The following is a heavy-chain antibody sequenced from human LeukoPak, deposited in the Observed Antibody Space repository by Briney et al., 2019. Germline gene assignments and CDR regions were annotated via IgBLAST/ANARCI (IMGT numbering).Heavy chain of an antibody. V-gene: IGHV4-61*02. CDR3: ARCRLAYYMDV. J-gene: IGHJ6*03. Sequence: PSETLSLTCTVSGGSISSGSYYWSWIRQPAGKGLEWIGRIYTSGSTNYNPSLKSRVTISVDTSKNQFSLKLSSVTAADTAVYYCARCRLAYYMDVWGKGTTVTVSS. CDR2: IYTSGST. CDR1: GGSISSGSYY.